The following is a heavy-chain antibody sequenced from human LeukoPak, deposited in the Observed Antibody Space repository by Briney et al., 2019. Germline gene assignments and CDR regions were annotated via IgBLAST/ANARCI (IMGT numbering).Heavy chain of an antibody. V-gene: IGHV5-51*01. Sequence: GESLKISCEGSGYSFTSYWIGWVRQMPGKGLEWIGIIYPGDSDTRYSPSFQGQVTISADKSISTAYLQWSSLKASDTAMYYCATPREYSSSFDAFDIWGQGTMVTVSS. CDR1: GYSFTSYW. D-gene: IGHD6-6*01. CDR2: IYPGDSDT. J-gene: IGHJ3*02. CDR3: ATPREYSSSFDAFDI.